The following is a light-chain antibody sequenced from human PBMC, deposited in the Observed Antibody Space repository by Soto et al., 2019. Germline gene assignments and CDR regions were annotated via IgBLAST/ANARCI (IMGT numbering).Light chain of an antibody. CDR3: QQYGSSPLT. J-gene: IGKJ2*01. CDR1: QSVSSSY. Sequence: EIVLTQSPGTLSLSPGERATLSCRTSQSVSSSYLAWYQQKPGQAPRLLIYGASSRATGIPDRFSGSGSGTDFTLTISRLEPEDCAVYYCQQYGSSPLTFGQGTKLAIK. CDR2: GAS. V-gene: IGKV3-20*01.